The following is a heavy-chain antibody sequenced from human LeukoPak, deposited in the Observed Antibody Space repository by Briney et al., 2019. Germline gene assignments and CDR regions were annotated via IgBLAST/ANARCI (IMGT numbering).Heavy chain of an antibody. CDR3: ARGGITMVRGVIIKRGLDY. CDR1: GYTFTSYD. Sequence: ASVKVSCKASGYTFTSYDINWLRQATGQGLEWMGWMNPNSGNTGYAQKFQGRVTMTRNTSISTAYMELSSLRSEDTAVYYCARGGITMVRGVIIKRGLDYWGQGTLVTVSS. V-gene: IGHV1-8*01. J-gene: IGHJ4*02. CDR2: MNPNSGNT. D-gene: IGHD3-10*01.